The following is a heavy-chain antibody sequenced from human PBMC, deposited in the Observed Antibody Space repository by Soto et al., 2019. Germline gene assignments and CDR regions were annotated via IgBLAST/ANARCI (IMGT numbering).Heavy chain of an antibody. Sequence: EVQLVESGGGLVQPGGSLRLSCAASGFTVSNNYMSWVRQAPVKGLEWVSVIYSGGSTYYADSVKGRFTISRDNSKNTLYLQMNSLRAEDTAVYYCARGGRGGYGYRFDPWGQGTLVTVSS. CDR1: GFTVSNNY. CDR3: ARGGRGGYGYRFDP. D-gene: IGHD5-12*01. J-gene: IGHJ5*02. CDR2: IYSGGST. V-gene: IGHV3-66*01.